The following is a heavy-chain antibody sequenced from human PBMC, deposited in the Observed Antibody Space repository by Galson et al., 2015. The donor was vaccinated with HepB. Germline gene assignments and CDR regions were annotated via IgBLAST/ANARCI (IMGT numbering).Heavy chain of an antibody. V-gene: IGHV3-7*01. Sequence: SLRLSCAASGFTFSSYWMSWVRQAPGKGLEWVANIKQDGSEKYYVDSVKGRFTISRDNAKNTLYLQMNSLRAEDTAVYYCARDHERGGYYDFWSGSFDYWGQGTLVTVSS. CDR1: GFTFSSYW. J-gene: IGHJ4*02. D-gene: IGHD3-3*01. CDR3: ARDHERGGYYDFWSGSFDY. CDR2: IKQDGSEK.